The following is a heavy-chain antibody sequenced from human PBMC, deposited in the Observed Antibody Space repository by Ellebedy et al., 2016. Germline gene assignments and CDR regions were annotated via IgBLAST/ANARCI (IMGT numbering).Heavy chain of an antibody. V-gene: IGHV3-23*01. CDR2: ISGSGGST. J-gene: IGHJ6*02. CDR1: GFTFSSYA. Sequence: GGSLRLSXAASGFTFSSYAMSWVRQAPGKGLEWVSAISGSGGSTYYADSVKGRFTISRDNSKNTLYLQMNSLRAEDTAVYYCAKDVLSTSVRPHYYYYYGMDVWGQGTTVTVSS. D-gene: IGHD2-2*01. CDR3: AKDVLSTSVRPHYYYYYGMDV.